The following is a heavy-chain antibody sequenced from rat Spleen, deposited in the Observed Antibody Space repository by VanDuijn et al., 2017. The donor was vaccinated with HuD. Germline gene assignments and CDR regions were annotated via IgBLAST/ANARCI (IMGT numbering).Heavy chain of an antibody. CDR1: GFTFSDYN. V-gene: IGHV5-7*01. CDR2: INYDGSST. J-gene: IGHJ2*01. CDR3: ARGSYGGYYFDY. Sequence: EVQLVESGGGLVQPGRSLKLSCAASGFTFSDYNMAWVRQAPKKGLEWVATINYDGSSTYYRDSVKGRFTISRDNAKSTLYLQMDSLRSEDTATYYCARGSYGGYYFDYWGQGVMVTVSS. D-gene: IGHD1-11*01.